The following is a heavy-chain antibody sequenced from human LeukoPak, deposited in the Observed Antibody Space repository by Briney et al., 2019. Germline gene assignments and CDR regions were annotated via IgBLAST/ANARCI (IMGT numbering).Heavy chain of an antibody. Sequence: HPGGSLRLSCVLSGLTFSGSGMHWVRQAPGKGLEWVTFIQYDGRTKYYTDSVKGRFTISRDNAKNSLYLQMNSLRAEDTALYYCAKAWTYSSSWSHFDYWGQGTLVTVSS. D-gene: IGHD6-13*01. CDR2: IQYDGRTK. J-gene: IGHJ4*02. CDR1: GLTFSGSG. V-gene: IGHV3-30*02. CDR3: AKAWTYSSSWSHFDY.